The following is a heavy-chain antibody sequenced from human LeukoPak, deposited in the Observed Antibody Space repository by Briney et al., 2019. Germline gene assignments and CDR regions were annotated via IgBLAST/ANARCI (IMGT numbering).Heavy chain of an antibody. D-gene: IGHD3-22*01. CDR2: IIPILGIA. V-gene: IGHV1-69*04. CDR1: GGTFSSYA. J-gene: IGHJ4*02. Sequence: WASVKVSCKASGGTFSSYAISWVRQAPGQGLEWMGRIIPILGIANYAQKFQGRVTITADKSTSTAYMELSSLRSEGTAVYYCASRSSGSLDYWGQGTLVTVSS. CDR3: ASRSSGSLDY.